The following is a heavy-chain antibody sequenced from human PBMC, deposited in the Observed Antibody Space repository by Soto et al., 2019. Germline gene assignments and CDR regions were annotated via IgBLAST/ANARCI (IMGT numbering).Heavy chain of an antibody. J-gene: IGHJ6*02. D-gene: IGHD1-7*01. V-gene: IGHV1-69*13. CDR3: ARGVNWNYDYYYYGMDV. CDR1: GGTFSSYA. Sequence: ASVKVSCKASGGTFSSYAISWVRQAPGQGLEWMGGIIPIFGTANYAQKFQGRVTITADESTSTAYMELSSLRSEDTAVYYCARGVNWNYDYYYYGMDVWGQGTTVTVSS. CDR2: IIPIFGTA.